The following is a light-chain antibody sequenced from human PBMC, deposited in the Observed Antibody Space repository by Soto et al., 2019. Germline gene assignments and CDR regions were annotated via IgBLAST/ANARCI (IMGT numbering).Light chain of an antibody. J-gene: IGKJ1*01. V-gene: IGKV3-20*01. Sequence: EIVMTRSPATLSVSPGERATLSCRASQTVGSSHLAWYQQKPGQAPRLLIYGASSRATGIPDRFSGSGSGTDFTLTISRLEPEDFAVYYCQQYGSAPWTFGQGTKVDIK. CDR1: QTVGSSH. CDR2: GAS. CDR3: QQYGSAPWT.